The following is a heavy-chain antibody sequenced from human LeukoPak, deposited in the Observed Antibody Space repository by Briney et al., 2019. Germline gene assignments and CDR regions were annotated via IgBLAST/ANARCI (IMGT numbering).Heavy chain of an antibody. CDR2: ISGSGGLT. V-gene: IGHV3-23*01. J-gene: IGHJ4*02. Sequence: GGSLRLSCAASGFTFSSYWMHWVRQAPGKGLEWVSAISGSGGLTYYADSVNGRFTISRDNSKNMLYLQMNSLRAEDTAVYYCAKDHSSRWYAFDYWGQGTLVTVSS. CDR3: AKDHSSRWYAFDY. CDR1: GFTFSSYW. D-gene: IGHD6-19*01.